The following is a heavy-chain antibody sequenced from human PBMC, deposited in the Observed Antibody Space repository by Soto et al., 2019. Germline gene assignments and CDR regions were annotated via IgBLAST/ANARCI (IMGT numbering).Heavy chain of an antibody. CDR2: INASSGST. J-gene: IGHJ4*02. V-gene: IGHV1-3*01. CDR3: ARARKLGYCSGGSCYGIDY. D-gene: IGHD2-15*01. CDR1: GYTFTSYA. Sequence: ASVKVSCKASGYTFTSYAMHWVRQAPGQRLEWMGRINASSGSTKYAQKFQGRVTMTRDTSTSTVYMELSSLRSEDTAVYYCARARKLGYCSGGSCYGIDYWGQGTLVTVSS.